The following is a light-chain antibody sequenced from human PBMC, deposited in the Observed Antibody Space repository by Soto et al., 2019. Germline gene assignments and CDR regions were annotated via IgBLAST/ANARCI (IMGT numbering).Light chain of an antibody. V-gene: IGKV1-39*01. J-gene: IGKJ2*01. Sequence: DIPMTQSPSSLSASVGDRVTITCRASQSISTYVSWYQQKPGKAPQLLIYAASSLKSGVPSRFSGSGSGTDFTLTISSLQPEDSATFYCLQSYSTPYTFGQGTKVGIK. CDR3: LQSYSTPYT. CDR1: QSISTY. CDR2: AAS.